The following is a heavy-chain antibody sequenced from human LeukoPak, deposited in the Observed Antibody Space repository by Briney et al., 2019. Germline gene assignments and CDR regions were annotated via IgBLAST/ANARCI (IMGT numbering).Heavy chain of an antibody. V-gene: IGHV4-39*01. CDR3: ARRSAAHNAFDI. Sequence: SETLSLTCTVSGGSISSSSYYWGWIRQPPGKGLEWIGSIYYSGSTYYNPSLKSRVTISVDTSKNQFSLKLSSVTAADTAVYYCARRSAAHNAFDIWGQGTMVTVSS. J-gene: IGHJ3*02. CDR1: GGSISSSSYY. CDR2: IYYSGST. D-gene: IGHD6-6*01.